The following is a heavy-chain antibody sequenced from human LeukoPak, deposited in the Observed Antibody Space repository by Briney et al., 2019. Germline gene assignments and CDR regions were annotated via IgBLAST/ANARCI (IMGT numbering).Heavy chain of an antibody. CDR1: GGSFSGYY. CDR3: ARDPIVGVIDP. CDR2: INHSGST. Sequence: SETLSLTCAVYGGSFSGYYWSWIRQPPGKGLEWIGEINHSGSTNYNPSLKSRVTIPVDTSKNQFSLKLSSVTAADTAVYYCARDPIVGVIDPWGQGTLVTVSS. D-gene: IGHD1-26*01. J-gene: IGHJ5*02. V-gene: IGHV4-34*01.